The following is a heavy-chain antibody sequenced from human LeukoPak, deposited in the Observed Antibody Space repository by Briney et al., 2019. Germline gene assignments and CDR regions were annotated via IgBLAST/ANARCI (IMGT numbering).Heavy chain of an antibody. CDR1: GFTFSSYA. D-gene: IGHD3-22*01. CDR2: ISYDGSNK. V-gene: IGHV3-30*18. J-gene: IGHJ4*02. Sequence: TGGSLSLSCAASGFTFSSYAMHWVRQAPGKGLEWVAVISYDGSNKYYADSVKGRFAISRDNSKNTLYLQMNSLRGEDTAVYYCAKDPRITTIVGPYYFDYWGQGTLVTVSS. CDR3: AKDPRITTIVGPYYFDY.